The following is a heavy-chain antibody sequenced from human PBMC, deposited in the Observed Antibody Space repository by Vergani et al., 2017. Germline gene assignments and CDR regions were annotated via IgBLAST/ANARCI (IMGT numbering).Heavy chain of an antibody. D-gene: IGHD2-21*01. Sequence: QVQLQESGPGLVKPSQTLSLTCTVSGGPIGSGGYYWSWIRQHPGKGLEWIGYIYYSGSTYYNPSLKNRVTISVDTSKNQFSLKLSSVTAADTAVYYCARVDLHPCCYDYYMDVWGKGTTVTVSS. CDR1: GGPIGSGGYY. CDR3: ARVDLHPCCYDYYMDV. CDR2: IYYSGST. J-gene: IGHJ6*03. V-gene: IGHV4-31*03.